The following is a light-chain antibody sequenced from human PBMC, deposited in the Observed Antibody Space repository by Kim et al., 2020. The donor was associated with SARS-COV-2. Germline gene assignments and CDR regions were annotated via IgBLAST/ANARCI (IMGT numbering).Light chain of an antibody. CDR2: GAS. V-gene: IGKV3-20*01. CDR1: QSVSSSY. CDR3: QQYDNSSGYT. Sequence: EIVLTQSPGTLSLSPGERATLSCRASQSVSSSYLAWYQQKPGQAPRLLIYGASSRATGIPDRFSGSGSGTDFTLTISRLEPEDFAVYYCQQYDNSSGYTFGQGTKLEI. J-gene: IGKJ2*01.